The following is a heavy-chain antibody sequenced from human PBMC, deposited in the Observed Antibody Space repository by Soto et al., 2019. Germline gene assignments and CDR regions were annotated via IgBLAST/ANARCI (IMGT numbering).Heavy chain of an antibody. Sequence: QVQLVESGGGVVQPGRSLRLSCAASGFTFSSHGMHWVRQAPDKGLEWVAVIWYDGSNKYYADSVKGRFTISRDNSNNMLYLEMNNLRAEDTAVYYCARWGNWKVDDNWGQGTLVTVSS. D-gene: IGHD3-16*01. V-gene: IGHV3-33*01. CDR1: GFTFSSHG. CDR2: IWYDGSNK. CDR3: ARWGNWKVDDN. J-gene: IGHJ4*02.